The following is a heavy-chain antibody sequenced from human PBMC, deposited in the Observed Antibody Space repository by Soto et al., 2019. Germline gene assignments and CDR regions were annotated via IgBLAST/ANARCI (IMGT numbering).Heavy chain of an antibody. J-gene: IGHJ3*02. CDR2: INHSGST. Sequence: SETLSLTCAVYGGSLSGYFWSWVRQPPGKGLEWIGEINHSGSTNYNPSLKSRVTVSVDTSKNQFSLRLSSVTAADTAVYYCARVDLLDAFDIWGQGTMVTVSS. CDR1: GGSLSGYF. D-gene: IGHD1-26*01. CDR3: ARVDLLDAFDI. V-gene: IGHV4-34*01.